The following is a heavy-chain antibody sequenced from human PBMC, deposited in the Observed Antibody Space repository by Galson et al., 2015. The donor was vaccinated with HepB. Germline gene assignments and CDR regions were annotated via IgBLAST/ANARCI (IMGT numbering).Heavy chain of an antibody. V-gene: IGHV3-9*01. CDR1: GFTFDDYA. D-gene: IGHD6-19*01. CDR2: ISWNSGSI. CDR3: AKAPLPYSSGWYYFDY. Sequence: SLRLSCAASGFTFDDYAMHWVRQAPGKGLEWVSGISWNSGSIGYADSVKGRFTISRDNAKNSLYLQMNSLRAEDTALYYCAKAPLPYSSGWYYFDYWGQGTLVTVSS. J-gene: IGHJ4*02.